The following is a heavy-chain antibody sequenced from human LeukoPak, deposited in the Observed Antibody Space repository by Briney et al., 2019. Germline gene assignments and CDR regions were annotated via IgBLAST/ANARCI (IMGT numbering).Heavy chain of an antibody. CDR3: AKDLSVGAIXYFDY. Sequence: GGSLRLSCAASGFTFSSYAMSWVRQAPGKGLEWVSVIGGSDGRTYYADSVKGRFTISRDNSKNTLYLHMNILRAEDTAVYYCAKDLSVGAIXYFDYWGQGTLVTVSS. CDR2: IGGSDGRT. D-gene: IGHD1-26*01. V-gene: IGHV3-23*01. J-gene: IGHJ4*02. CDR1: GFTFSSYA.